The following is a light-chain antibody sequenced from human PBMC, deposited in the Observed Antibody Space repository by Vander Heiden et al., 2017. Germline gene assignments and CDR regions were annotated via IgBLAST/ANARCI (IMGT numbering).Light chain of an antibody. CDR2: ECS. V-gene: IGLV2-23*01. CDR1: SRYVGSYNL. Sequence: QSALSQPASVSGSPGQSITISCTGTSRYVGSYNLVSWYQQHPGKAPKPMIYECSKRPSGVSNRFAGSKSGNTASLTISGLQAEDEADYYCCSYAGSIFFGTGTKVTVL. CDR3: CSYAGSIF. J-gene: IGLJ1*01.